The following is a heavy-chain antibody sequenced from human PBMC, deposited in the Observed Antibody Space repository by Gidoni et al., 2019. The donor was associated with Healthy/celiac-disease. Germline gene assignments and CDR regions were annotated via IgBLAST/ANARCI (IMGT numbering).Heavy chain of an antibody. V-gene: IGHV4-34*01. CDR2: INHSGST. CDR1: GGSFSGYY. Sequence: QVQLQQWGAGLLKPSETLSLTCAVYGGSFSGYYWSWIRQPPGKGLGWIGEINHSGSTNYNPSLKSRVTISVDTSKNQFSLKLSSVTAADTAVYYCASGYYYDSSGYYYIAAGYWGQGTLVTVSS. J-gene: IGHJ4*02. CDR3: ASGYYYDSSGYYYIAAGY. D-gene: IGHD3-22*01.